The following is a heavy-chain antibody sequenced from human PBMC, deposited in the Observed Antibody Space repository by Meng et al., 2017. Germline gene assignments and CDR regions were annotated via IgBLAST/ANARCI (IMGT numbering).Heavy chain of an antibody. Sequence: GPVVQPRAEVKKPGSSVKVSCKAFGGTFSSYAISWVRQAPGQGLEWMGGIIPIFGTANYAQKFQGRVTITADESTSTAYMELSSLRSDDTAVYYCARVGLKLGPSRGSWYFDLWGRGTLVTVSS. CDR3: ARVGLKLGPSRGSWYFDL. V-gene: IGHV1-69*01. CDR1: GGTFSSYA. D-gene: IGHD7-27*01. CDR2: IIPIFGTA. J-gene: IGHJ2*01.